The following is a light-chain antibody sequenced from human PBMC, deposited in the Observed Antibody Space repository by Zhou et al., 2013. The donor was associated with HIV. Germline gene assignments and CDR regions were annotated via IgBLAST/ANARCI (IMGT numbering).Light chain of an antibody. CDR2: DTS. V-gene: IGKV3-11*01. CDR3: QQYGTSFT. Sequence: EVVLTQSPVTLSLSPGERATLSCRASQSVRNYLAWYQQKCGQAPRLLIYDTSNRATGIPARFSGSGSGTDFTLTISSLEPEDFAVYYCQQYGTSFTFGEGPRWRP. CDR1: QSVRNY. J-gene: IGKJ4*01.